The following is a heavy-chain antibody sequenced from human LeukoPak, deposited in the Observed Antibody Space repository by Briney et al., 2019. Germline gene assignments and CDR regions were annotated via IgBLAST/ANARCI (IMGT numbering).Heavy chain of an antibody. CDR1: GLTFSSHW. CDR2: ITNDGSST. CDR3: ARGGYYYDSSGYYPFDY. D-gene: IGHD3-22*01. V-gene: IGHV3-74*01. J-gene: IGHJ4*02. Sequence: PGGSLRLSCAASGLTFSSHWMHWVRQAPGKGLVWVSRITNDGSSTTYADSVKGRFTISRDNAKNMLYLQVNSLRAEDTAVYYCARGGYYYDSSGYYPFDYWGQGTLVTVSS.